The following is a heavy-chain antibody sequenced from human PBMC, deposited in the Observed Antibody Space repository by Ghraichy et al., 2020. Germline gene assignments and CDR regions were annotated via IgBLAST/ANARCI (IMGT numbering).Heavy chain of an antibody. J-gene: IGHJ6*02. CDR2: IYSGGST. Sequence: GGSLRLSCAASGFTVSSNYMSWVRQAPGKGLEWVSVIYSGGSTYYADSVKGRFTISRDNSKNTLYLQMNSLRAEDTAVYYCARDRRITFGGVTYGMDVWGQGTTVTVSS. D-gene: IGHD3-16*01. CDR3: ARDRRITFGGVTYGMDV. CDR1: GFTVSSNY. V-gene: IGHV3-53*01.